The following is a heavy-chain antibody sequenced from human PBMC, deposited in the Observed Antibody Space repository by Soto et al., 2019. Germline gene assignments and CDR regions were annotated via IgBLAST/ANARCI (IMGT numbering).Heavy chain of an antibody. D-gene: IGHD5-18*01. V-gene: IGHV4-31*03. J-gene: IGHJ4*02. Sequence: SETLSLTCTVSGGSISSGGYYWSWIRQHPGKGLEWIGYIYYSGSTYYNPSLKCRVTISVDTPKNQFSLKLSSVTAADTAVYYCARDSASYGLHFDYWGQGTLVTVSS. CDR3: ARDSASYGLHFDY. CDR2: IYYSGST. CDR1: GGSISSGGYY.